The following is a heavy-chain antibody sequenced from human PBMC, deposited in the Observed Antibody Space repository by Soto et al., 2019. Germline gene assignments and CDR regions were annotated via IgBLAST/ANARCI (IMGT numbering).Heavy chain of an antibody. Sequence: HPGWSLGLGCAASRFTVSSYGMSWVRQAPGKGLEWVSAISGSGGSTHYSDSVKGRFTISRDNSKNTLYLQMNSLRAEDTAVYYCAKDIRIVLPNDYFDYWGQGTLVTVSS. D-gene: IGHD2-2*01. CDR3: AKDIRIVLPNDYFDY. V-gene: IGHV3-23*01. CDR1: RFTVSSYG. CDR2: ISGSGGST. J-gene: IGHJ4*02.